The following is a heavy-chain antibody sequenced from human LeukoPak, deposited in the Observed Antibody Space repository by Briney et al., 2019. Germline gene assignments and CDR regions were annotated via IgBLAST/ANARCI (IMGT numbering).Heavy chain of an antibody. J-gene: IGHJ4*02. V-gene: IGHV1-18*04. CDR1: GYTFTAHF. CDR2: ISAYNGNT. Sequence: ASVKVSCKASGYTFTAHFIYWVRQAPGQGLEWMGWISAYNGNTNYAQKLQGRVTMTTDTSTSTAYMELRSLRSDDTAVYYCARIAVARGWNYFDYWGQGTLVTVSS. D-gene: IGHD6-19*01. CDR3: ARIAVARGWNYFDY.